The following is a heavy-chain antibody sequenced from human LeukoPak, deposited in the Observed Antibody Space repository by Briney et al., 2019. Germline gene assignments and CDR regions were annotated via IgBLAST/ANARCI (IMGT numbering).Heavy chain of an antibody. V-gene: IGHV5-51*01. Sequence: GESLKISCQGSGYSFSDYWIGWVRQMPGKGLEWMGIIYPGDSDTKDSPSFQGQVTISADKSISTTYLQWSSLKASDTAMCYCARYEGSSGGRGRYFDYWGQGTLVTVSS. D-gene: IGHD1-26*01. CDR3: ARYEGSSGGRGRYFDY. J-gene: IGHJ4*02. CDR1: GYSFSDYW. CDR2: IYPGDSDT.